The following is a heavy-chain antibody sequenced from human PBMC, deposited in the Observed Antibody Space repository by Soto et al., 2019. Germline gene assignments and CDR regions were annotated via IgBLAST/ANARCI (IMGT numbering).Heavy chain of an antibody. CDR3: AKAPTYLIAVAGTDY. CDR2: ISGSGGST. V-gene: IGHV3-23*01. D-gene: IGHD6-19*01. Sequence: WGSLRLSCAASGFTFISYAIIFFRHSPLKGLEWVSAISGSGGSTYYADSVKGRFTISRDNSKNTLYLQMNSLRAEDTAVYYCAKAPTYLIAVAGTDYWGQGTLVTVSS. CDR1: GFTFISYA. J-gene: IGHJ4*02.